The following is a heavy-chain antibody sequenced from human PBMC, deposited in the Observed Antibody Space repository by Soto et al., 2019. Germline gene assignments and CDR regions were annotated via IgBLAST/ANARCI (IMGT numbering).Heavy chain of an antibody. CDR2: IFSKAEK. D-gene: IGHD6-13*01. J-gene: IGHJ6*02. Sequence: QVTLKESGPALVKPTETLTLTCTVSGFSLNSTRMGVSWIRQPPGKALEWPAHIFSKAEKSYSTSLKSRLTSSKPTTKSQVVLTMTNMDPVDTATYYCARISSNSAYYYYSGMDVWGRGTTVTVSS. CDR3: ARISSNSAYYYYSGMDV. V-gene: IGHV2-26*01. CDR1: GFSLNSTRMG.